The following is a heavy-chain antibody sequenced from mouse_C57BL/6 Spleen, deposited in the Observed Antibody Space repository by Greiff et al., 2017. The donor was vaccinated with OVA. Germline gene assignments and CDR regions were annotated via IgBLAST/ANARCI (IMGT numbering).Heavy chain of an antibody. V-gene: IGHV1-82*01. D-gene: IGHD1-1*01. CDR3: ARDYYYGSSYVGFLDY. Sequence: QVQLQQSGPELVKPGASVKISCKASGYAFSSSWMNWVKQRPGKGLEWIGRIYPGDGDTNYNGKFKGKATLTADKSSSTAYMQLSSLTSEDSAVYFCARDYYYGSSYVGFLDYWGQGTTLTVSS. CDR1: GYAFSSSW. J-gene: IGHJ2*01. CDR2: IYPGDGDT.